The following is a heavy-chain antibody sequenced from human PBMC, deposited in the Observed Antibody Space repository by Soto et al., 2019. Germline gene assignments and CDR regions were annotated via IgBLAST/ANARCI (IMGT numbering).Heavy chain of an antibody. Sequence: SGPTLVNPKQTLTLTCTFSGFSLSTSGVGVGWIRQPPGKALEWLALIYWDDDKRYSPSLKSRLTITKDTSKNQVVLTMTNMDPVDTATYYCAHWGTYYDILTGYPRTRFDYWGQGTLVTVSS. V-gene: IGHV2-5*02. CDR1: GFSLSTSGVG. CDR3: AHWGTYYDILTGYPRTRFDY. CDR2: IYWDDDK. J-gene: IGHJ4*02. D-gene: IGHD3-9*01.